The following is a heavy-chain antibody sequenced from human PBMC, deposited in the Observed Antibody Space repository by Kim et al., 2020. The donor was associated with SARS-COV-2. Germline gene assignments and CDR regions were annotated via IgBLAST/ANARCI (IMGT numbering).Heavy chain of an antibody. CDR3: AKVSWAFHAGAFDI. D-gene: IGHD6-13*01. J-gene: IGHJ3*02. V-gene: IGHV3-23*01. Sequence: ADSVKGRFTISRDNSKNTLYLQMNSLRAEDTAVYYCAKVSWAFHAGAFDIWGQGTMVTVSS.